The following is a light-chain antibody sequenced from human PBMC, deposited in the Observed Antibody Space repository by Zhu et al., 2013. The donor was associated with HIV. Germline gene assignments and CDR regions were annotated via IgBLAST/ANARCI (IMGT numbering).Light chain of an antibody. J-gene: IGKJ4*01. CDR2: ATS. CDR3: HQYATSPLT. V-gene: IGKV3-20*01. CDR1: QNINNN. Sequence: EIVMTQSPATLSVSPGEXATLSCRASQNINNNLAWYQQKPGQAPRLLIYATSSRATGIPDRFSGSGSGTDFTLTISRLEPEDFAVYYCHQYATSPLTFGGGTKVEIK.